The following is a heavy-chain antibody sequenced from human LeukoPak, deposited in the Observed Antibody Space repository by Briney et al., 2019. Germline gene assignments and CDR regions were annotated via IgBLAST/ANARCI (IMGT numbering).Heavy chain of an antibody. Sequence: GGSLRLSCAASGFTFSISAMTWVRQAPGKGLEWVALINYSGSNAYYADSVRGRFTISRDNSKNTVYLQMNNLRAEDTAVYYCVRGWDYWGQGTLVTVSS. CDR3: VRGWDY. V-gene: IGHV3-23*01. D-gene: IGHD2-15*01. J-gene: IGHJ4*02. CDR1: GFTFSISA. CDR2: INYSGSNA.